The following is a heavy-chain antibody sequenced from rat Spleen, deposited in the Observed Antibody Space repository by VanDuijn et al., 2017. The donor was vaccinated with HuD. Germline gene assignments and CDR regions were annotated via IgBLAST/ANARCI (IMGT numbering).Heavy chain of an antibody. D-gene: IGHD1-10*01. CDR2: ISPSGGST. J-gene: IGHJ2*01. CDR1: GFTFSDYY. Sequence: EVQLVESGGGLVQPGKSLKVSCAASGFTFSDYYMAWVRQAPTKGLEWVASISPSGGSTYYPESVKGRFTISRDNAKSTLYLQMDSLRSEDTATYYCATLYNNFFDYWGQGVMVTVSS. V-gene: IGHV5-25*01. CDR3: ATLYNNFFDY.